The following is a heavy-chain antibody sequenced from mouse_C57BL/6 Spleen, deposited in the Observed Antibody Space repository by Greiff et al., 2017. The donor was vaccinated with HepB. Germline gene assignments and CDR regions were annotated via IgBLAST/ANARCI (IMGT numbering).Heavy chain of an antibody. D-gene: IGHD4-1*01. CDR1: GFTFSDYY. Sequence: EVQRVESEGGLVQPGSSMKLSCTASGFTFSDYYMAWVRQVPEKGLEWVANINYDGSSTYYLDTLKSRFIISRDNAKNILYMQMSSLKSEDTAAYYCARGLGHYAIDYWGQGTSVTVSS. CDR2: INYDGSST. CDR3: ARGLGHYAIDY. V-gene: IGHV5-16*01. J-gene: IGHJ4*01.